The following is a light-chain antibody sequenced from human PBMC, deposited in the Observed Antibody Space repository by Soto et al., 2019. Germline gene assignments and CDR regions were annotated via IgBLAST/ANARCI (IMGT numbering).Light chain of an antibody. J-gene: IGLJ2*01. V-gene: IGLV2-23*01. Sequence: QSALTQPASVSGSPGQSITISCTGTSSDVGSYNLVSWYQQHPGKAPKLMIYEGSKRPSGVSNRFSGSKSGNTASLTISGLQAEDEADYYCCSYAGSSTLYVVCGGGTKLTVL. CDR3: CSYAGSSTLYVV. CDR1: SSDVGSYNL. CDR2: EGS.